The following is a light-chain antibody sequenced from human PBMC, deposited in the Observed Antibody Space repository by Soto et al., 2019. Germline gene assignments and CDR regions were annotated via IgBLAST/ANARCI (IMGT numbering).Light chain of an antibody. J-gene: IGLJ3*02. CDR3: AAWDGSLNGWV. CDR1: SSNIGTNT. Sequence: HSVLTQPPSASGTPGQRVTISCSGSSSNIGTNTVNWFQQLPGTAPKLLIYSNNQRPSGVPDRFSGSKSGTSASLAISGLQSEDEADYYCAAWDGSLNGWVFGGGTKLTVL. V-gene: IGLV1-44*01. CDR2: SNN.